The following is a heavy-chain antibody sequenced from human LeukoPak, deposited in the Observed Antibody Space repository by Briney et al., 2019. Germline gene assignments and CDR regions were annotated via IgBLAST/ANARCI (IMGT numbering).Heavy chain of an antibody. D-gene: IGHD6-13*01. Sequence: GASVQVSCKESGYTFTSYYMHWVRQAPGQGLEWMGIINHSGGSTSYAQKFQGRVTMTRDTSTSTVYMELSSLRSEDTAVYYCARVVYSSSWPDYWGQGTLVTVSS. J-gene: IGHJ4*02. CDR1: GYTFTSYY. V-gene: IGHV1-46*01. CDR2: INHSGGST. CDR3: ARVVYSSSWPDY.